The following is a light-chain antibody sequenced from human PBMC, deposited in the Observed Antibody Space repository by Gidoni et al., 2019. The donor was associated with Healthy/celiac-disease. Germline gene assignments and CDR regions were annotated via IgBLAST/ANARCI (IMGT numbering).Light chain of an antibody. CDR1: SLRSYY. CDR2: GKN. J-gene: IGLJ3*02. Sequence: SSELTQDPAVSVALGQTVRLTCQGDSLRSYYASWYQQKPGQAPVHVIYGKNNRPSGIPDRFSGSSSGNTASLTITGAQAEDEADYYCNSRDSSGNHLVFGGGTKLTVL. CDR3: NSRDSSGNHLV. V-gene: IGLV3-19*01.